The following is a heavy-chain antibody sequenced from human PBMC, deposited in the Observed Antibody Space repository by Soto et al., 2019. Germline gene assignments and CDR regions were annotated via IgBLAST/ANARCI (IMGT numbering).Heavy chain of an antibody. J-gene: IGHJ6*02. CDR3: ARDAAPTLNYPHGMDV. CDR1: GDSVSTNIAS. V-gene: IGHV6-1*01. CDR2: TLYRSSKWYN. Sequence: PSQTLSLTCAISGDSVSTNIASWSWIRQSPSRGLEWLGRTLYRSSKWYNEYAVSVKSRMTINPDTSKNQFSLQLNSVTPEDTAVYYCARDAAPTLNYPHGMDVWGQGTAVTVYS. D-gene: IGHD1-7*01.